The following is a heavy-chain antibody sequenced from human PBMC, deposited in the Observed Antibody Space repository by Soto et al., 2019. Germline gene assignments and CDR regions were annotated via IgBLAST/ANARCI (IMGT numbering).Heavy chain of an antibody. Sequence: EVQLVESGGGLVQPGGSLRLSCAASGFTFSTYWMHWVRQAPGKGLVWVSRINSDVSRTSYADSVKGRFTISRDNAKNTLYLQMNSLRAEDTAVYYCGRDVTPSSSYYYGSGIESNIDYWGQGTLVTVSS. CDR1: GFTFSTYW. CDR2: INSDVSRT. D-gene: IGHD3-10*01. V-gene: IGHV3-74*01. J-gene: IGHJ4*02. CDR3: GRDVTPSSSYYYGSGIESNIDY.